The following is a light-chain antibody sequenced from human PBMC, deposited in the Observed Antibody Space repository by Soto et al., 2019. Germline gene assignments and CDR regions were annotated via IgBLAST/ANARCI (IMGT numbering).Light chain of an antibody. CDR3: LLSYSGARV. CDR1: TGAVTSGHY. J-gene: IGLJ3*02. CDR2: NTS. V-gene: IGLV7-46*01. Sequence: QAVVTQEPSLTVSPGGTVTLTCGSSTGAVTSGHYPYWFQQKPGQAPRTLIYNTSDKHSWAPARFSGSLLGGKAALTLSGAQPEDDAEYYCLLSYSGARVCGGGTKLTVL.